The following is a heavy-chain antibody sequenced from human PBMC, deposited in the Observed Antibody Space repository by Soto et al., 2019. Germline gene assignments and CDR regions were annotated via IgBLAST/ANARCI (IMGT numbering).Heavy chain of an antibody. Sequence: VQLVQSGAEVKKPGSSVKVSCKASGGTFNTYAISWVRQAPGQGLEWMGGIIPIFVTPTYAPNFQGRVTITADESTSTAYMELSSLRSEDTAVYYCARELYFDSSGYFFDYWGQGTLVTVSS. CDR1: GGTFNTYA. V-gene: IGHV1-69*12. J-gene: IGHJ4*02. D-gene: IGHD3-22*01. CDR3: ARELYFDSSGYFFDY. CDR2: IIPIFVTP.